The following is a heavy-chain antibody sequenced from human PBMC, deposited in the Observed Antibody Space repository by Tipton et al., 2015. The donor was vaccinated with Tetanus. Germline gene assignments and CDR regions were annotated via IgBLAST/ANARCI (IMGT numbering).Heavy chain of an antibody. CDR1: GGTFSSYA. J-gene: IGHJ4*02. V-gene: IGHV1-69*04. CDR3: AREEMATIPDY. CDR2: IIPILGIA. Sequence: QSGAEVKKPGASVKVSCKASGGTFSSYAISWVRQAPGQGLEWMGRIIPILGIANYAQKFQGRVTITADKSTSTAYMELSSLRSEDTAVYYCAREEMATIPDYWGQGTLVTVSS. D-gene: IGHD5-24*01.